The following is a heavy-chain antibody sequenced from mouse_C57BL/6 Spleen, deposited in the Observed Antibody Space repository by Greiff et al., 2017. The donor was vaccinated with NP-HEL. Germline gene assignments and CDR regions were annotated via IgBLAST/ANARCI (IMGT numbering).Heavy chain of an antibody. D-gene: IGHD1-1*01. V-gene: IGHV14-1*01. J-gene: IGHJ2*01. CDR1: GFNIKDYY. Sequence: VQLQQSGAELVRPGASVKLSCTASGFNIKDYYMHWVKQRPEQGLEWIGRIDPEDGDTEYAPKFQGKATMTADTSSNPAYLQLSSLTSEDTAVYYCTLYYYGSSYGYWGQGTTLTVSS. CDR3: TLYYYGSSYGY. CDR2: IDPEDGDT.